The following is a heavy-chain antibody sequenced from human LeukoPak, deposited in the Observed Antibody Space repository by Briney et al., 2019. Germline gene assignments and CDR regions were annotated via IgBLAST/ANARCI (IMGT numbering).Heavy chain of an antibody. J-gene: IGHJ4*01. CDR1: GFTFSSYG. D-gene: IGHD3-22*01. Sequence: GGSLRLSCAASGFTFSSYGMHWVRQAPGKGLEWVAFIRYDGSNKYYADSVKGRFTISRDNSKNTLYLQMNSLRAEDTAVYYCAKGSYYYDTSGYFDSWGHGALVTVSS. CDR3: AKGSYYYDTSGYFDS. CDR2: IRYDGSNK. V-gene: IGHV3-30*02.